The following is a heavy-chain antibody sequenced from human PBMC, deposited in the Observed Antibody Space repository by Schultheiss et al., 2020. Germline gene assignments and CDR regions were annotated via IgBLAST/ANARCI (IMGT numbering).Heavy chain of an antibody. J-gene: IGHJ5*02. CDR1: GYTFTSYG. D-gene: IGHD3-10*01. V-gene: IGHV1-18*04. Sequence: ASVKVSCKASGYTFTSYGISWVRQAPGQGLEWMGWISGYNGNTNQAQKLQGRVTMTTDTSTSTAYMELRSLRSDDTAVYYCARVLTMVRGNWRWFDPWGQGTLVTVSS. CDR3: ARVLTMVRGNWRWFDP. CDR2: ISGYNGNT.